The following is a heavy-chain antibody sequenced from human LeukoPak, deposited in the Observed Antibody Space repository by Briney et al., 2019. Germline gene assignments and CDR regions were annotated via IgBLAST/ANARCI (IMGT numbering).Heavy chain of an antibody. CDR1: GFTFSSYA. CDR3: AKDSQGGLIGTGVL. J-gene: IGHJ4*01. CDR2: FSDSGGST. Sequence: PGGSLRLSCAASGFTFSSYAMSWARQAPGKGLEWVSGFSDSGGSTYYTDSVKGRFTISRDNSRNTLFLQMNSLRAEDSAVYYCAKDSQGGLIGTGVLWGHGTLVTVSS. V-gene: IGHV3-23*01. D-gene: IGHD2-21*01.